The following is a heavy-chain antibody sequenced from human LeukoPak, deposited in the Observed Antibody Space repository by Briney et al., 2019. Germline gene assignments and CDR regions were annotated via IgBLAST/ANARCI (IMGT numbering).Heavy chain of an antibody. V-gene: IGHV3-21*01. Sequence: NPGGSLRLSCAASGFTFSSYAMSWVRQAPGKGLEWVSSISSSSSYIYYADSVKGRFTISRDNAKNSLYLQMNSLRAEDTAVYYCARDLRQQALYYFDYWGQGTLVTVSS. CDR3: ARDLRQQALYYFDY. D-gene: IGHD6-13*01. CDR1: GFTFSSYA. J-gene: IGHJ4*02. CDR2: ISSSSSYI.